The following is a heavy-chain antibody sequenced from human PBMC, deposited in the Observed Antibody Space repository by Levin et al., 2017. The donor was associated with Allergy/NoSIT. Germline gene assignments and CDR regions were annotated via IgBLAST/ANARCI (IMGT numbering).Heavy chain of an antibody. Sequence: LRLSCTVSGGSISSGGYYWSWIRQHPGKGLEWIGYIYYSGSTYYNPSLKSRVTISVDTSKNQFSLKLSSVTAADTAVYYCAREGYSSGWYSIDYWGQGTLVTVSS. CDR1: GGSISSGGYY. CDR2: IYYSGST. D-gene: IGHD6-19*01. CDR3: AREGYSSGWYSIDY. J-gene: IGHJ4*02. V-gene: IGHV4-31*03.